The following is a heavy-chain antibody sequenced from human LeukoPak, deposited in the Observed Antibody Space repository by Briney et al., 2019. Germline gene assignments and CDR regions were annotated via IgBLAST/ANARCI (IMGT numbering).Heavy chain of an antibody. V-gene: IGHV1-3*01. J-gene: IGHJ4*02. Sequence: VSVKVSCKASGYTFTSYAMHWVRQAPGQRLEWMGWINAGNGNTKYSQKFQGRVTITRDTSASTAYMELSSLRSEDTAVYYCARAPLPPLYYYDSSGYYLVYWGQGTLVTVSS. CDR3: ARAPLPPLYYYDSSGYYLVY. D-gene: IGHD3-22*01. CDR1: GYTFTSYA. CDR2: INAGNGNT.